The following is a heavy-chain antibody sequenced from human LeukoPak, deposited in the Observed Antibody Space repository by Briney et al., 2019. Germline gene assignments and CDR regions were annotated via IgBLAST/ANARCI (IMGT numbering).Heavy chain of an antibody. CDR2: ISGSGGST. Sequence: GGSLRLSCAASGFTFSSYAMSWVRQAPGKGLEWVSAISGSGGSTYYADSVKGRFTISRDNSKNTLYLQMNSLRAEDTAVYYCAKDRNPTPVLRFLEWLRLPIWDYWGQGTLVTVSS. V-gene: IGHV3-23*01. CDR3: AKDRNPTPVLRFLEWLRLPIWDY. D-gene: IGHD3-3*01. CDR1: GFTFSSYA. J-gene: IGHJ4*02.